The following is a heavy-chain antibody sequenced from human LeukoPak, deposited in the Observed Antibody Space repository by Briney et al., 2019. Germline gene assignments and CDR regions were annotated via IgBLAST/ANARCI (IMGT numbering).Heavy chain of an antibody. D-gene: IGHD6-19*01. CDR1: GFTFSSYG. V-gene: IGHV3-30*03. CDR3: ARDAQWLVKGTDAFDI. J-gene: IGHJ3*02. Sequence: GGSLRLSCAASGFTFSSYGMHWVRQAPGKGLEWVAVISYDGSNKYYADSVKGRFTISRDNSKNTLYLQMNSLRAEDTAVYYCARDAQWLVKGTDAFDIWGQGTMVTVSS. CDR2: ISYDGSNK.